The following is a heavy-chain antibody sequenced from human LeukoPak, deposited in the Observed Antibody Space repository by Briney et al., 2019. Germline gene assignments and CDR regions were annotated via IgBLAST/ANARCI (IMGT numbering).Heavy chain of an antibody. V-gene: IGHV3-7*01. CDR1: GFTFSNYW. CDR2: IKQDGSEK. J-gene: IGHJ4*02. D-gene: IGHD3-10*01. CDR3: TGSRSFDY. Sequence: GGSLRLYCAASGFTFSNYWMSWVRQAPGKGLEWVANIKQDGSEKYYVDSVKGRFTISRDNAKNSLYMQMNSLRAEDTAVYYCTGSRSFDYWGQGTLVTVSS.